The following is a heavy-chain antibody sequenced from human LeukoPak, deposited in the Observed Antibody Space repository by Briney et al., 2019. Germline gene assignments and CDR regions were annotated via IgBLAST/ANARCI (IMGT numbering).Heavy chain of an antibody. CDR2: IKQDGSEK. CDR3: ARDSEYSSSWSDYYYMDV. Sequence: GGSLRLSCAASGFTFDDYGMSWVRQAPGKGLEWVANIKQDGSEKYYVDSVKGRFTISRDNAKNSLYLQMNSLRAEDTAVYYCARDSEYSSSWSDYYYMDVWGKGTTVTVSS. V-gene: IGHV3-7*01. D-gene: IGHD6-13*01. CDR1: GFTFDDYG. J-gene: IGHJ6*03.